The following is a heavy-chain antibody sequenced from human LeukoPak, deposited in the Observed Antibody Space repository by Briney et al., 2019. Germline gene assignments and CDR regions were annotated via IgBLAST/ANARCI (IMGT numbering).Heavy chain of an antibody. V-gene: IGHV4-30-4*08. Sequence: PSETLSLTCTLSGGSISIGDYYWTWIRQPPGKGLEWIGYFQYSGNTYYNPSLKSRVTISVDTSKNQFALKLRSVTAADTAVYYCARDGSITGPFLDAFDIWGLGTMVTVSS. D-gene: IGHD1-20*01. CDR1: GGSISIGDYY. CDR2: FQYSGNT. J-gene: IGHJ3*02. CDR3: ARDGSITGPFLDAFDI.